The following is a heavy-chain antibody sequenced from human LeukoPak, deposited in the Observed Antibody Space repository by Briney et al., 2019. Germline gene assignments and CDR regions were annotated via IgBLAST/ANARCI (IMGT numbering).Heavy chain of an antibody. J-gene: IGHJ5*02. V-gene: IGHV4-59*12. CDR2: IYYSGST. Sequence: PSETLSLTCTVSGGSISSYYWSWIRQPPGKGLEWIGYIYYSGSTNYNPSLKSRVTISVDTSKNQFSLKLSSVTAADTAVYYCARELELLGFDPWGQGTLVTVSS. D-gene: IGHD1-7*01. CDR3: ARELELLGFDP. CDR1: GGSISSYY.